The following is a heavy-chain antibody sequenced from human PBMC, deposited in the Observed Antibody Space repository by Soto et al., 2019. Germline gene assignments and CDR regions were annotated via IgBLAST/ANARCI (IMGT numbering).Heavy chain of an antibody. CDR3: ARERGGYGLFDS. CDR2: IYPSGMP. D-gene: IGHD5-18*01. Sequence: SETLSLTCTVSGGSISSAAYSWIWIRQPPGKGLEWIGYIYPSGMPFYNPSLRSRVTISIDRSNDQFSLNLKSVTAADTAVYYCARERGGYGLFDSWGQGTLVTVSS. V-gene: IGHV4-30-2*01. CDR1: GGSISSAAYS. J-gene: IGHJ4*02.